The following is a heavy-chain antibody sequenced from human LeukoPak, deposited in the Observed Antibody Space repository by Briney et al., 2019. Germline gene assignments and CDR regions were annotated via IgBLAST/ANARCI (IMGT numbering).Heavy chain of an antibody. J-gene: IGHJ4*02. CDR1: GGSISSYY. CDR2: IYYSGST. V-gene: IGHV4-59*01. Sequence: SETLSLTCTVSGGSISSYYWSWIRQPPGKGLEWIGYIYYSGSTNYNPSLKSRVTISVDTSKNQFSLKLSSVTAADTAVYYRASTPDYYDSSAHESWGQGTLVTVSS. CDR3: ASTPDYYDSSAHES. D-gene: IGHD3-22*01.